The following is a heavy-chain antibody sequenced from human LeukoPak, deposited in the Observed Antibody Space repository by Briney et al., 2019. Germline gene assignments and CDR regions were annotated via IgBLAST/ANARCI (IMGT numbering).Heavy chain of an antibody. Sequence: PSDTLSLTCTVSGGSISSYDWSWSRQPPGKGLELIGYIYYSGSTNYNPSLKSRVTISVDTSKNQFSLKLSSVTAADTAVYYCARDKVGRNWFDPWGQGTLVTVSS. CDR2: IYYSGST. V-gene: IGHV4-59*01. J-gene: IGHJ5*02. CDR3: ARDKVGRNWFDP. CDR1: GGSISSYD.